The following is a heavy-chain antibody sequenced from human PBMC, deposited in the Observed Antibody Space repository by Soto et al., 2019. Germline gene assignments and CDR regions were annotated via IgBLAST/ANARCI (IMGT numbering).Heavy chain of an antibody. V-gene: IGHV3-7*04. Sequence: GGSLRLSCAASGFTFSSYWMSWVRQAPGKGLEWVANIKQDGGEKYYVDSVKGRFTISRDNAKNSLYLQMNSLRAEDTAVYYCARVYCSSTSCYEGGYPTPLDGYFDYWGQGTLVTVSS. J-gene: IGHJ4*02. CDR1: GFTFSSYW. D-gene: IGHD2-2*01. CDR2: IKQDGGEK. CDR3: ARVYCSSTSCYEGGYPTPLDGYFDY.